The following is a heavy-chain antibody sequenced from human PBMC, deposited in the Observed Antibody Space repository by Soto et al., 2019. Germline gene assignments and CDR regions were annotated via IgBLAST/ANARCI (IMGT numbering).Heavy chain of an antibody. CDR2: ISGYNGNT. CDR3: AREGQAPYYYYGMDV. CDR1: GYTFANYG. Sequence: ASVKVSCKDSGYTFANYGCSWLRQAPGQGLEWMGWISGYNGNTKYAEKFQGRVTMTTDTSTSTAHMELRSLRSDDTAVYYCAREGQAPYYYYGMDVWGQGTAVTVSS. J-gene: IGHJ6*02. V-gene: IGHV1-18*01.